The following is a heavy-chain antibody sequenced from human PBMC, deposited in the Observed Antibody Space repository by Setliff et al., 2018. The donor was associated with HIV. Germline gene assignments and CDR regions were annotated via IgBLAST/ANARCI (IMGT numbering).Heavy chain of an antibody. D-gene: IGHD3-22*01. CDR1: GYRFNTYG. V-gene: IGHV1-18*01. CDR3: VRGVTRDISGYYRDEYFQH. CDR2: ISPYNGDT. Sequence: ASVKVSCKASGYRFNTYGISWVRQAPGQGPEWMGWISPYNGDTRFAQSIQGRVTLTTDTSTNTAYMEMRTLRSDDTAVYYCVRGVTRDISGYYRDEYFQHWGQGTPGTVS. J-gene: IGHJ1*01.